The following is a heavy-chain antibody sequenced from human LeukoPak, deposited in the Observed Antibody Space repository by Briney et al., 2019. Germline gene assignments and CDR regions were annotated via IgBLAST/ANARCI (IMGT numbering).Heavy chain of an antibody. J-gene: IGHJ4*02. D-gene: IGHD7-27*01. V-gene: IGHV3-23*01. CDR1: AFTFNSYA. CDR3: AKDGGLWVSAHWGDS. CDR2: ISGSGANT. Sequence: GGSLRLSCAASAFTFNSYAMSWVRQAPGKGLEWVSAISGSGANTYYADSVKGRFTISRDNSKNTLFLQMNSLRAEDTAVYYCAKDGGLWVSAHWGDSWGRGTLVTVSS.